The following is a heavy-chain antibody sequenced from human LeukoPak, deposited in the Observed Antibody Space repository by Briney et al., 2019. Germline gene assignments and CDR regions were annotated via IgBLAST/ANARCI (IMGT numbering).Heavy chain of an antibody. CDR1: GYTLTKLS. J-gene: IGHJ4*02. V-gene: IGHV1-24*01. CDR3: ATGIYGYSYGPFDY. CDR2: FDPEDGET. Sequence: ASVKVSCKVSGYTLTKLSMHWVRQAPGKGREWMGGFDPEDGETIYAQKFQGRVTMTEDTSTDTAYMELSSLRSEDTAVYYCATGIYGYSYGPFDYWGQGTLVTVSS. D-gene: IGHD5-18*01.